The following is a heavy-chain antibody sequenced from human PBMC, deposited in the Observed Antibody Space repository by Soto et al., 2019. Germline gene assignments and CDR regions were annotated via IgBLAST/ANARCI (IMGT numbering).Heavy chain of an antibody. V-gene: IGHV4-59*01. J-gene: IGHJ5*02. Sequence: SETLSLTCTVSGGSIFSSYWTWIRQPPGKGLEWIGNVYYSGSTNYNPSLKSRITISVDTSKNQFSLNLSSVTAADTAVYYCARVPAASSWFDTWGQGTLVTVSS. D-gene: IGHD2-15*01. CDR2: VYYSGST. CDR1: GGSIFSSY. CDR3: ARVPAASSWFDT.